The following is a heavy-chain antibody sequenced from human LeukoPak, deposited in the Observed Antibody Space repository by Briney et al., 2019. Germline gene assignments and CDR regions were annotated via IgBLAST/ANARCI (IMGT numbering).Heavy chain of an antibody. Sequence: SETLSLTCNVSGGSLSRYFWTWIRQPAGKGLEWIGRIHASGTTNYNSSLKSRVSMSVDTSKNQFSLKLTSVTAADTAVYFCARDGADVYGRAFDYWGQGTLVSVSS. J-gene: IGHJ4*02. D-gene: IGHD3-10*01. CDR1: GGSLSRYF. CDR3: ARDGADVYGRAFDY. V-gene: IGHV4-4*07. CDR2: IHASGTT.